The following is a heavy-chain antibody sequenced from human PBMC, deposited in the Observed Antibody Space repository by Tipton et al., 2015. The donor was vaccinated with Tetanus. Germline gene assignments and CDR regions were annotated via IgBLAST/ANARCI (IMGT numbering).Heavy chain of an antibody. CDR2: IYYSGTT. Sequence: TLSLTCTVSGGSISGSSHYWGWIRQPPGKGLEWIGNIYYSGTTYYNPSLKTRVTISVDTSKNQFSLKLTSVTATDTAVYYCAREHIRLIGEVIFRFFDVWGRGTLVTVSS. CDR3: AREHIRLIGEVIFRFFDV. CDR1: GGSISGSSHY. V-gene: IGHV4-39*02. J-gene: IGHJ2*01. D-gene: IGHD3-3*02.